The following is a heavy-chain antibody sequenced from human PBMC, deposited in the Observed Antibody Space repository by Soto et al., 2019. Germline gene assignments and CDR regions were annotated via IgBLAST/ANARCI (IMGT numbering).Heavy chain of an antibody. Sequence: GGSLRLSCAASGFAFKYARMTWVRQAPGKGLEWVGHIRSNIDGATTAYAAPVKGRFTISRDEPKNTVDLQMNSLITEDTAVYYCTTDCGSGTHYARAFDVWGQGTMVTVSS. CDR3: TTDCGSGTHYARAFDV. V-gene: IGHV3-15*01. CDR1: GFAFKYAR. D-gene: IGHD1-26*01. J-gene: IGHJ3*01. CDR2: IRSNIDGATT.